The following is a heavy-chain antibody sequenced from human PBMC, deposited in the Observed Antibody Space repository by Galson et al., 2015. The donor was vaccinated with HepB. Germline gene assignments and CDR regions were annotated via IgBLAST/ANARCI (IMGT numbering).Heavy chain of an antibody. D-gene: IGHD2-15*01. V-gene: IGHV5-10-1*01. CDR2: IDPSDSYT. J-gene: IGHJ4*02. CDR1: GYSFTSYW. CDR3: ARSPLGYCSGGSCYHIDY. Sequence: QSGAEVKKPGESLRISCKGSGYSFTSYWISWVRQMPGKGLEWMGRIDPSDSYTNYSPSFQGHVTISADKSISTAYLQWSSLKASDTAMYYCARSPLGYCSGGSCYHIDYWGQGTLVTVSS.